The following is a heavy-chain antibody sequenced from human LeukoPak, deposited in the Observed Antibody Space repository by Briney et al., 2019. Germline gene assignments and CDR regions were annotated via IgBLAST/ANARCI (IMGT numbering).Heavy chain of an antibody. J-gene: IGHJ6*02. D-gene: IGHD5-12*01. CDR2: ISSSSSYI. CDR1: GFTFSSYN. V-gene: IGHV3-21*01. CDR3: ARDHMATRDGMDV. Sequence: GGSLRLSCAASGFTFSSYNMNWVRQAPGKGLEWVSSISSSSSYIYYADSVKGRFTISRDNAKNSLYLQMNSLRAEDTAVHYCARDHMATRDGMDVWGQGTTVTVSS.